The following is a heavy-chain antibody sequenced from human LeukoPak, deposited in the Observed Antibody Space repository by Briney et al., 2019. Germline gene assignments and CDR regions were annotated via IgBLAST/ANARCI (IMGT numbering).Heavy chain of an antibody. D-gene: IGHD1-26*01. V-gene: IGHV1-2*06. CDR2: INPNSGAT. CDR1: GYTFTGYY. Sequence: GASVKVSCKASGYTFTGYYMHWVRQAPGQGLEWMGRINPNSGATDYAQKFQGRVTMTRDTSTSTAYMELSSLKSDDTAVYYCAKIGSSHDFDYWGQGTLITVSS. J-gene: IGHJ4*02. CDR3: AKIGSSHDFDY.